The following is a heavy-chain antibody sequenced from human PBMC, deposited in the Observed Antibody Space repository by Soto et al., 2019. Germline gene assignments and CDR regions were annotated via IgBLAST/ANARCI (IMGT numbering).Heavy chain of an antibody. D-gene: IGHD2-15*01. CDR1: GFFISSGNY. Sequence: SETLSLTCAVYGFFISSGNYWGWLRPPPEEGLEWIGSIFNGGNPYYNPPLKSRVTITVDMSKNQFSLKLDAVAASYTAVYYWARALWYDAFDVWGQGTVVTVSS. CDR2: IFNGGNP. CDR3: ARALWYDAFDV. V-gene: IGHV4-38-2*01. J-gene: IGHJ3*01.